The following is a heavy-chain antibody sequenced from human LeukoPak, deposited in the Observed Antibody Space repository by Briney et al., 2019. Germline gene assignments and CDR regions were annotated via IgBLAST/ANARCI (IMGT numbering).Heavy chain of an antibody. CDR2: ISGGSDII. V-gene: IGHV3-48*01. Sequence: GGSLRLSCAASGFSFSRHAMNWVRQAPGKGLEWISHISGGSDIIEYANPVRGRFTISRDNGRGSLYLQMNSLRVEDTAVYYCARYGSGRNYIDPFDFWGQGTLVAVSS. D-gene: IGHD3-10*01. CDR3: ARYGSGRNYIDPFDF. CDR1: GFSFSRHA. J-gene: IGHJ4*02.